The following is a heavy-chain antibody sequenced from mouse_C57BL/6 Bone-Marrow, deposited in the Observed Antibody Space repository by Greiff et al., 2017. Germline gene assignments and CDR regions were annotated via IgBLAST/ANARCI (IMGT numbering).Heavy chain of an antibody. V-gene: IGHV14-2*01. CDR1: GFNIKDYY. CDR2: IDPEDGET. Sequence: VQLQQSGAELVKPGASVKLSCTASGFNIKDYYMHWVKQRTEQGLEWIGRIDPEDGETKYAPKFQGKATITADTSSNTAYLQLSSLTSEDTAVYYCASQITTVDGNWYFDVWGTGTTVTVSS. J-gene: IGHJ1*03. D-gene: IGHD1-1*01. CDR3: ASQITTVDGNWYFDV.